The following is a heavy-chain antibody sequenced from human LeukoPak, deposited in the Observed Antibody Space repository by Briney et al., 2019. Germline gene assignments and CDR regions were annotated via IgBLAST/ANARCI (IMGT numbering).Heavy chain of an antibody. J-gene: IGHJ3*02. CDR1: GGSSSSISYY. D-gene: IGHD2-2*01. V-gene: IGHV4-39*07. CDR3: AVHCSSTSCQEDAFDI. Sequence: SETLSLTCTVSGGSSSSISYYWGWIRQPPGKGLEWIGSIYYSGSTYYNPSLKSRITISVDRSKNQFSLKLSSVTAADTAVYYCAVHCSSTSCQEDAFDIWGQGTMVTVSS. CDR2: IYYSGST.